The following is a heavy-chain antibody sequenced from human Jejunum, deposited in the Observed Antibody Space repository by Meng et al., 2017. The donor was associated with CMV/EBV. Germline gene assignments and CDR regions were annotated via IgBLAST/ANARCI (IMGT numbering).Heavy chain of an antibody. J-gene: IGHJ5*02. CDR3: ALFTRSWFDP. V-gene: IGHV2-5*02. CDR1: GFSLSTSEVG. D-gene: IGHD2-2*01. CDR2: IYWDDDK. Sequence: QLSLKGFCLTLLKPTQTLTLTCTFSGFSLSTSEVGVGWIRQPPGKALEWLAVIYWDDDKRYSPSLKSRLTITKDTSKNQVVLTLTNMDPVDTATYYCALFTRSWFDPWGQGTLVTVSS.